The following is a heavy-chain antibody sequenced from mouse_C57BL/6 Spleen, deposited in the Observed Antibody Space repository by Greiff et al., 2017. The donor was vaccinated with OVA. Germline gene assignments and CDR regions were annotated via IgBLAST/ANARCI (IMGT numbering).Heavy chain of an antibody. D-gene: IGHD2-4*01. V-gene: IGHV2-2*01. CDR3: ARNSDYDYAMDY. J-gene: IGHJ4*01. CDR2: IWSGGST. Sequence: VKLKESGPGLVQPSQSLSITCTVSGFSLTSYGVHWVRQSPGKGLEWLGVIWSGGSTDYNAAFISRLSISKDNSKSQVFFKMNSLQADDTAIYYCARNSDYDYAMDYWGQGTSVTVSS. CDR1: GFSLTSYG.